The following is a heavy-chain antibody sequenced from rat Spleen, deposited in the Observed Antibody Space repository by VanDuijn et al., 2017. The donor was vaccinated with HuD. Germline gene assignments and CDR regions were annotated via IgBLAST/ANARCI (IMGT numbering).Heavy chain of an antibody. CDR1: GFTFSDYN. V-gene: IGHV5-7*01. J-gene: IGHJ4*01. D-gene: IGHD1-7*01. CDR3: TRGYDYTLDA. Sequence: EVQLVESGGGLVQPGRSLKLSCAASGFTFSDYNMAWVRQAPKKGLEWVATISYDGSSTYYRDSVKGRFTISRDNAKSTLYLQKDSLRSEDTATYYCTRGYDYTLDAWGQGTSVTVSS. CDR2: ISYDGSST.